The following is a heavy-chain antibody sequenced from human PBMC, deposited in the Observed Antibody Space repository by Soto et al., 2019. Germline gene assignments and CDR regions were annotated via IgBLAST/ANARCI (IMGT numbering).Heavy chain of an antibody. J-gene: IGHJ4*02. CDR3: ARVPRYDFWSGFDY. Sequence: GGSLRLSCAASVFTFDDYGMSWVRQVPGKGLKWVSGVNWNGGSTGYVESVKGRFTISRDNAKNSLYLLMNSLRAEVTALYYCARVPRYDFWSGFDYWGQGTVVTVSS. CDR1: VFTFDDYG. D-gene: IGHD3-3*01. CDR2: VNWNGGST. V-gene: IGHV3-20*04.